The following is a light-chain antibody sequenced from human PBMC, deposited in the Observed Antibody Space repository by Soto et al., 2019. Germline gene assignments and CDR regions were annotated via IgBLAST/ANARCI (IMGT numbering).Light chain of an antibody. CDR2: DAS. J-gene: IGKJ4*01. Sequence: EIVMTQSPATLSVSPGERATLSCSASQSVNSNLAWYRQKPGQAPRLLISDASTRATGVPARFSGSGSGTAFTLTISSLQSEDSGIYYCQQYNFWPPLTFGGGTKVEIK. CDR3: QQYNFWPPLT. V-gene: IGKV3-15*01. CDR1: QSVNSN.